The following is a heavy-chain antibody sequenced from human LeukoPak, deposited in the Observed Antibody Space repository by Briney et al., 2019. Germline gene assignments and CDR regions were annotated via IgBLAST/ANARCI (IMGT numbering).Heavy chain of an antibody. CDR2: IYYSGST. Sequence: SETLSLTCTVSGGSVSSGSYYWSWIRQPPGKGLEWIGYIYYSGSTNYNPSLKSRVTISVDTSKNQFSLKLSSVTAADTAVYYCARDYYEKDAFDIWGQGTMATVSS. V-gene: IGHV4-61*01. CDR3: ARDYYEKDAFDI. CDR1: GGSVSSGSYY. J-gene: IGHJ3*02. D-gene: IGHD3-22*01.